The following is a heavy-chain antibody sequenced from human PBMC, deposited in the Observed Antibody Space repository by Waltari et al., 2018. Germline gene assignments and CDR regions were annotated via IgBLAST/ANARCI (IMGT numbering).Heavy chain of an antibody. Sequence: QVQLVQSGAEVKKPGSSVKVSCDASGGTSSSYAISWVRQAPGQGLEWMGGIIPILGIANYAQKFQGRVTITADKSTSTAYMELSSLRSEDTAVYYCARESRYSSSWLGNWFDPWGQGTLVTVSS. CDR2: IIPILGIA. D-gene: IGHD6-13*01. CDR3: ARESRYSSSWLGNWFDP. V-gene: IGHV1-69*10. J-gene: IGHJ5*02. CDR1: GGTSSSYA.